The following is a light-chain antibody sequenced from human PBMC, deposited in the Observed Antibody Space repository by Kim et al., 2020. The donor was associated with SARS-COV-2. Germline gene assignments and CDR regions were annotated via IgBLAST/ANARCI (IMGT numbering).Light chain of an antibody. CDR3: AAWDDSLSGYV. CDR1: GSTSGSDY. CDR2: SNN. V-gene: IGLV1-47*02. J-gene: IGLJ1*01. Sequence: GQSDTGSSTGCGSTSGSDYVYWYQTLPGAAPKLLCDSNNQRPSGVPDRFAGAKSGTSAALAISGLRSEDEADYYCAAWDDSLSGYVFGTGTKVTVL.